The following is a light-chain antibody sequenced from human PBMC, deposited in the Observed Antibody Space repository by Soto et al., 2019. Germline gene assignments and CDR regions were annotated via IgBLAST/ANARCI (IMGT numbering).Light chain of an antibody. Sequence: QSALTQPRSVSGSPGQSVTISCTGASVNAGGYNYVSWYQQYPGKAPKLMIYDVSKRPSGVPDRFSGSKSDSTAFLTISGLQAEDEADYYCCAYPGRYIWVLCGGTKLTVL. CDR1: SVNAGGYNY. CDR3: CAYPGRYIWV. CDR2: DVS. J-gene: IGLJ3*02. V-gene: IGLV2-11*01.